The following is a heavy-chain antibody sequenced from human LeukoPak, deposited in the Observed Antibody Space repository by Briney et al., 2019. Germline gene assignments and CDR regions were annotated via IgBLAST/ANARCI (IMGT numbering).Heavy chain of an antibody. D-gene: IGHD3-10*01. Sequence: SETLSLTCAVYGGSFSGYYWSWIRQPPGKGLEWIGEINHSGSTNYNPSLKSRVTISVNTSKNQFSLKLSSVTAADTAVYYCASVRSYGSGSYPYWGQGTLVTVSS. CDR1: GGSFSGYY. V-gene: IGHV4-34*01. J-gene: IGHJ4*02. CDR3: ASVRSYGSGSYPY. CDR2: INHSGST.